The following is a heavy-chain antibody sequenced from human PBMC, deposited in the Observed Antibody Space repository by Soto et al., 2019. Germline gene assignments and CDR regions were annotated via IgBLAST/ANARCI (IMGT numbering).Heavy chain of an antibody. CDR3: TRVGGYYGDYPNFDY. CDR2: IYYSGST. J-gene: IGHJ4*02. D-gene: IGHD4-17*01. Sequence: SETLSLTCTVYGGSIRSYYWSWIRQPPGKGLEWIGNIYYSGSTNYNPSRKSRVTMLVDMSKNQVSLKLSSVTAADTAVYYCTRVGGYYGDYPNFDYWGQGALVTVSS. V-gene: IGHV4-59*01. CDR1: GGSIRSYY.